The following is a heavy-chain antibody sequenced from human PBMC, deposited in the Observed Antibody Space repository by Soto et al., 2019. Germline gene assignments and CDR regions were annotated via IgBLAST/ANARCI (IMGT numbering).Heavy chain of an antibody. CDR3: ARYQQYCSDNNCHYYFDY. Sequence: QVQLQESGPGLVKPSGTLSLTCSVSSGSISSGNWWSWVRQSPEKGLEWIGEIFHSGSTNYNPSLKSRVTMSVDKSKNQFSLKLSSVIAADTAVYYCARYQQYCSDNNCHYYFDYWGQGTLVTVSS. V-gene: IGHV4-4*02. D-gene: IGHD2-15*01. CDR2: IFHSGST. CDR1: SGSISSGNW. J-gene: IGHJ4*02.